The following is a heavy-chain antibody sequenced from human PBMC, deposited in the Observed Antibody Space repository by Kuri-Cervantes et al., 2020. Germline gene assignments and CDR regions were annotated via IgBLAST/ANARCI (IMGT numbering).Heavy chain of an antibody. V-gene: IGHV4-59*08. CDR1: GVSISGYY. CDR3: ARQDRYFDY. CDR2: IYSSGGT. J-gene: IGHJ4*01. Sequence: SETLSLTCTVSGVSISGYYWSWIRQTPGKGLEWIGYIYSSGGTNYNPSLKSRVTISVDTSKNQFSLRLSSVTAADTAVYYCARQDRYFDYWGQGTLVTVSS.